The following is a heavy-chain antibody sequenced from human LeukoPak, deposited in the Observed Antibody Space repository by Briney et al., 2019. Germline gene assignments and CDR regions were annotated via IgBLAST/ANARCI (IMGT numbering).Heavy chain of an antibody. CDR2: SSAYNGNT. D-gene: IGHD5-18*01. V-gene: IGHV1-18*01. CDR3: TRGLGVDTTMIFFDY. J-gene: IGHJ4*02. CDR1: GYTFTSFG. Sequence: ASVKVSCKASGYTFTSFGISWVRQAPGQGLEWMGWSSAYNGNTNYAQKFQVRVTMTTDTSTSTAYMEVRSLRSDDTAVYYCTRGLGVDTTMIFFDYWGQGSLVTVSS.